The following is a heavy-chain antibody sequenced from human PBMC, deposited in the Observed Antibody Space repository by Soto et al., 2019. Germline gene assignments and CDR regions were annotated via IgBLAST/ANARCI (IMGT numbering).Heavy chain of an antibody. CDR3: AREIGYYYDSSGYYRP. CDR2: IYYSGST. V-gene: IGHV4-31*03. J-gene: IGHJ5*02. Sequence: SETLSLTCTFSGGSISSGGYYWIWIRQHPGKGLEWIGYIYYSGSTYYNPSLKSRVTISVDTSKNQFSLKLSSVTAADTAVYYCAREIGYYYDSSGYYRPWGQGTLVTVSS. D-gene: IGHD3-22*01. CDR1: GGSISSGGYY.